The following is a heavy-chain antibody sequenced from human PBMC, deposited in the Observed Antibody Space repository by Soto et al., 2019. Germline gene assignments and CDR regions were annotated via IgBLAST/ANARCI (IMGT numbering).Heavy chain of an antibody. CDR1: GFTFSSYA. J-gene: IGHJ6*03. V-gene: IGHV3-23*01. CDR3: AKDWIDIVVVPAAIDYYYYMDV. D-gene: IGHD2-2*01. Sequence: GGSLRLSCAASGFTFSSYAMSWVRQAPGKGLEWVSAISGSGGSTYYADSVKGRFTISRDNSKNTLYLQVNSLRAEDTAVYYCAKDWIDIVVVPAAIDYYYYMDVWGKGTTVTVSS. CDR2: ISGSGGST.